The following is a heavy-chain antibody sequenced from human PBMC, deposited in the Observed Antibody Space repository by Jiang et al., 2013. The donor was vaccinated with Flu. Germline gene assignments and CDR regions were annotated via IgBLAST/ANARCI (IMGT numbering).Heavy chain of an antibody. D-gene: IGHD6-13*01. Sequence: SGAEVKKPGASVKVSCKASGYTFTSYGISWVRQAPGQGLEWMGWISAYNGNTNYAQKLQGRVTMTTDTSTSTAYMELRSLRSDDTAVYYCARDTPTWQQLDPWGAFDIWGQGTMVTVSS. CDR1: GYTFTSYG. V-gene: IGHV1-18*01. CDR2: ISAYNGNT. CDR3: ARDTPTWQQLDPWGAFDI. J-gene: IGHJ3*02.